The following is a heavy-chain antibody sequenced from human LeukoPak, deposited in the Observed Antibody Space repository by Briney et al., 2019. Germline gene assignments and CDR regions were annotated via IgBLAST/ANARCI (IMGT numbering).Heavy chain of an antibody. V-gene: IGHV4-34*01. CDR3: ARGGKGRLRWGLGDY. CDR2: INHSGST. J-gene: IGHJ4*02. D-gene: IGHD5-12*01. Sequence: PSETLSLTCAVYGGSFSGYYWSWTRQPPGKGLEWIGEINHSGSTNYNPSLKSRVTISVDTSKNQFSLKLSSVTAADTAVYYCARGGKGRLRWGLGDYWGQGTLVTVSS. CDR1: GGSFSGYY.